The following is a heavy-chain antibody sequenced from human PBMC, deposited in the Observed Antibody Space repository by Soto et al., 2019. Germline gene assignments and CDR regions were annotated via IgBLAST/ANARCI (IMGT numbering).Heavy chain of an antibody. CDR1: GFTFSSYA. Sequence: PGGSLRLSCAASGFTFSSYAMGWVRQAPGKGLEWVSAISGSGSNTYYAVSLKGRFTISRDNSKSTLYLQMNSLRAGDTAVYYCSKDNPYGGNPLWGPGTLVTVSS. D-gene: IGHD4-17*01. CDR3: SKDNPYGGNPL. V-gene: IGHV3-23*01. J-gene: IGHJ4*02. CDR2: ISGSGSNT.